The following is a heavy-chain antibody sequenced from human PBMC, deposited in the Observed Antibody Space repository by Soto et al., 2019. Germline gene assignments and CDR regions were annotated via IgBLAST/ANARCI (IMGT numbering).Heavy chain of an antibody. J-gene: IGHJ6*02. V-gene: IGHV5-10-1*01. CDR2: IDPCDSYT. CDR1: GYSFTSYW. D-gene: IGHD6-19*01. Sequence: PGAYLKISCKGSGYSFTSYWISWVRQMPGKGLEWMGRIDPCDSYTNYSPSFQGHVTISADKSISTAYLQWSSLKASDTAMYYCARHAPTIAVINGMDVWGQGTTVTVSS. CDR3: ARHAPTIAVINGMDV.